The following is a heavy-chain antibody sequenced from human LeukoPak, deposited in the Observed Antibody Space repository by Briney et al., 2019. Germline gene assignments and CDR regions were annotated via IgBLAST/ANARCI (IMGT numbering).Heavy chain of an antibody. CDR3: ARDRGGYGAFDI. CDR2: ISSSSSYI. Sequence: TGGSLGLSCAASGFTFSSYSMNWVRQAPGKGLEWVSSISSSSSYIYYADSVKGRFTISRDNAKNSLYLQMNSLRAEDTAVYYCARDRGGYGAFDIWGQGTMVTVSS. V-gene: IGHV3-21*01. D-gene: IGHD3-22*01. CDR1: GFTFSSYS. J-gene: IGHJ3*02.